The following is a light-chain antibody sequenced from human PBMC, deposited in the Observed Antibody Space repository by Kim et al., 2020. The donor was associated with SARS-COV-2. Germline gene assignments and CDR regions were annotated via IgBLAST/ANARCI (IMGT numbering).Light chain of an antibody. CDR3: QQYNNWPPWT. CDR1: QSVGTN. V-gene: IGKV3-15*01. CDR2: GAS. J-gene: IGKJ1*01. Sequence: EIVMTQSPVTLSVSPGERATLSCRASQSVGTNLAWYQHKPGQAPRLLIYGASARATGIPARFSGSGSGTEFTLTLSSLQSEDFAVYYCQQYNNWPPWTFGQGTKVDIK.